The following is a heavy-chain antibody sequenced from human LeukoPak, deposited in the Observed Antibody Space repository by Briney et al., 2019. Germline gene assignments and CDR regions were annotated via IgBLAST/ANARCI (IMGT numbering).Heavy chain of an antibody. J-gene: IGHJ4*02. D-gene: IGHD2-15*01. V-gene: IGHV4-39*01. Sequence: SETLSLTCTVSGGSISSSSYYWGWIRQPPGKGLEWIGSIYYRGSTYYNPSLKSRVTISADTSKNPFSLKLSSVTAAHTAVYYCASNPFHNLYCSGGSCYSGGDYWGQGTLVTVSS. CDR2: IYYRGST. CDR1: GGSISSSSYY. CDR3: ASNPFHNLYCSGGSCYSGGDY.